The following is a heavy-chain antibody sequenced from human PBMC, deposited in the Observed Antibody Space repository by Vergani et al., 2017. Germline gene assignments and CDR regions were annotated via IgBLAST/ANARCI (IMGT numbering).Heavy chain of an antibody. J-gene: IGHJ4*02. V-gene: IGHV3-23*01. CDR1: GFTFSSYA. CDR2: ISGSGGST. CDR3: ARSTYYYGSGSYYYFDY. Sequence: EVQLLESGGGLVQPGGSLRLSCAASGFTFSSYAMSWVRQAPGKGLEWVSAISGSGGSTYYADSVKGRFTISRDNSKNTLYLQMNSLRAEDTALYHCARSTYYYGSGSYYYFDYWGQGTLVTVSS. D-gene: IGHD3-10*01.